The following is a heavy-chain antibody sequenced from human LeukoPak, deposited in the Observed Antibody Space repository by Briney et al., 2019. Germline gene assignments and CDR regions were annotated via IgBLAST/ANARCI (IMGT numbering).Heavy chain of an antibody. CDR3: ARHSPLSSGWYGRHFDY. CDR2: INHSGST. CDR1: GGSFSGYY. D-gene: IGHD6-19*01. Sequence: SETLSLTCAVYGGSFSGYYWSWIRQPPGKGLEWIGEINHSGSTNYNPSLKSRVTISVDTSKNQFSLKLSSVTAADTAVYYCARHSPLSSGWYGRHFDYWGQGTLVTVSS. J-gene: IGHJ4*02. V-gene: IGHV4-34*01.